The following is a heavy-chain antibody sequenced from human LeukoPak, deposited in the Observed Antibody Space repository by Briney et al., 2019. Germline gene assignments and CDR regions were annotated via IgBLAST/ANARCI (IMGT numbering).Heavy chain of an antibody. J-gene: IGHJ5*02. D-gene: IGHD1-26*01. CDR2: IISIFGTA. CDR1: GGTFSIYA. Sequence: SVKVSCKASGGTFSIYAISWVRQAPGQGLEWMGGIISIFGTANYAQKFQGRVTITADESTSTAYMELSSLRSEDTAVYYCARKGIERSNWFDPWGQGTLVTVSS. V-gene: IGHV1-69*13. CDR3: ARKGIERSNWFDP.